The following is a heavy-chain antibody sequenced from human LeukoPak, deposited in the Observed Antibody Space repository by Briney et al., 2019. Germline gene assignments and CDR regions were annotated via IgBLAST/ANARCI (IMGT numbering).Heavy chain of an antibody. CDR2: ISRSGRTT. D-gene: IGHD6-13*01. Sequence: GGSLRLSCAASGFTFSGDAMSWVRQAPGKGLERVSAISRSGRTTYDTDSVKGRFTISRDNPKNTLYLQMNSLRDEDTAVYYCARGGIAGTIDYWGQGTLVTVSS. J-gene: IGHJ4*02. CDR3: ARGGIAGTIDY. V-gene: IGHV3-23*01. CDR1: GFTFSGDA.